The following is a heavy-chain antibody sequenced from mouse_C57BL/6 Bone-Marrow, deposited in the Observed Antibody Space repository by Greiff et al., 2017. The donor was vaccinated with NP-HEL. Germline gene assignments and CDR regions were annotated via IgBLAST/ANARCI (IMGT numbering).Heavy chain of an antibody. CDR2: ISYDGSN. V-gene: IGHV3-6*01. Sequence: EVHLVESGPGLVKPSQSLSLTCSVTGYSITSGYYWNWIRQFPGNKLEWMGYISYDGSNNYNPSLKNRISITRDTSKNQFFLKLNSVTTEDTATYYCASGGVTTVSFDYWGQGTTLTVSS. CDR3: ASGGVTTVSFDY. CDR1: GYSITSGYY. J-gene: IGHJ2*01. D-gene: IGHD1-1*01.